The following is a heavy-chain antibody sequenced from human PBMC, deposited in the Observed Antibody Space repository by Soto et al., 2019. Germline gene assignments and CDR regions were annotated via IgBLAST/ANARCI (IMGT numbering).Heavy chain of an antibody. J-gene: IGHJ5*02. CDR1: GFTFNDYY. V-gene: IGHV3-11*01. CDR3: AREPHPGYYGSTFWWFGP. CDR2: ISPSGGAT. Sequence: QVHLVESGGGLVKPGGSLRLSCEGSGFTFNDYYLSWIRRAPGKGLEWVSSISPSGGATHDADSVKGRFAISRDNARNSVYLQMNNLRADDTAVYYCAREPHPGYYGSTFWWFGPWGQGTLVTVSS. D-gene: IGHD2-2*01.